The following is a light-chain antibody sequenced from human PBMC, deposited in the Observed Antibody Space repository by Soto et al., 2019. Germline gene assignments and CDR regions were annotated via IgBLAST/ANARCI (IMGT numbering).Light chain of an antibody. CDR2: EVS. V-gene: IGLV2-14*01. Sequence: QSALTQPASVSGSPGQSITISCTGTSSDVGGYNDVPWYQQHPGKAPKLMIYEVSNRPSGVSNRFSGSKSGNTASLTSSGLQAEDEAAYYCSSYTSSSPLVFGTGTKVTVL. CDR3: SSYTSSSPLV. CDR1: SSDVGGYND. J-gene: IGLJ1*01.